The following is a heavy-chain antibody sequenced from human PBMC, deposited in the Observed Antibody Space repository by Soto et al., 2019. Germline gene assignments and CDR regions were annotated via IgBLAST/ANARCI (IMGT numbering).Heavy chain of an antibody. CDR3: ASHSIVGTPYGMDA. Sequence: PGESLKISCKGSGYSFTSYWISWVRQMRGKGLEWMGRIDPSDSYTNYSPSFQGHVTISADKSISTAYLQWSSLKASDTAMDYCASHSIVGTPYGMDAWGQGTTVTVSS. V-gene: IGHV5-10-1*01. D-gene: IGHD3-16*02. J-gene: IGHJ6*02. CDR1: GYSFTSYW. CDR2: IDPSDSYT.